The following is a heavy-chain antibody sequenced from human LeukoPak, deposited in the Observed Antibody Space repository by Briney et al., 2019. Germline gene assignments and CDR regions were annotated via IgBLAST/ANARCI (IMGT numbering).Heavy chain of an antibody. CDR3: ARARYSSGWYDY. CDR2: MHYSGST. D-gene: IGHD6-19*01. CDR1: GGSIRSYY. J-gene: IGHJ4*02. Sequence: PSETLSLTCTVSGGSIRSYYWSWIRQPPGKGLEWIGYMHYSGSTNYNPSLKSRVTISVDTSKNQFSLRLSSVTAADTAVYYCARARYSSGWYDYWGQGTLVTVSS. V-gene: IGHV4-59*01.